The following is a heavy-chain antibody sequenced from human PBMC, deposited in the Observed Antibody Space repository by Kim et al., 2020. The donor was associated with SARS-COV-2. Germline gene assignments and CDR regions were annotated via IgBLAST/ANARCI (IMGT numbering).Heavy chain of an antibody. J-gene: IGHJ1*01. CDR3: IRGGDYGGD. CDR2: INNEGTLT. D-gene: IGHD4-17*01. Sequence: GGSLRLSCAASGFTLSNYWMHWARQVPGKGLVWVSRINNEGTLTSYGDSVKGRFTISRDNAKNTLYLQMNSLRVEDTAVYYCIRGGDYGGDWGQGTLVTV. CDR1: GFTLSNYW. V-gene: IGHV3-74*01.